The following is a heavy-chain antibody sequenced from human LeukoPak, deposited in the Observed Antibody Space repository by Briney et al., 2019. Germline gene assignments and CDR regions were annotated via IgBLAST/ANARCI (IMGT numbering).Heavy chain of an antibody. CDR1: GFTFSSYS. CDR2: ISSSSSYI. CDR3: AKGGRLRFLEWLLLDV. Sequence: PGGSLRLSCAASGFTFSSYSMNWVRQAPGKGLEWVSSISSSSSYIYYADSVKGRFTISRDNSKNTLYLQMNSLRAEDTAVYYCAKGGRLRFLEWLLLDVWGKGTTVTVSS. V-gene: IGHV3-21*04. D-gene: IGHD3-3*01. J-gene: IGHJ6*04.